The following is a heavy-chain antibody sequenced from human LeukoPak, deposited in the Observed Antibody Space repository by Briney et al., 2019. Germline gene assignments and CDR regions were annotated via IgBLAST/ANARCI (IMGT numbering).Heavy chain of an antibody. V-gene: IGHV3-21*01. CDR2: ISKTSSYI. J-gene: IGHJ2*01. CDR3: ARDRLHSSSSLDL. D-gene: IGHD6-13*01. CDR1: GFTFSDYS. Sequence: PGGSLRLSCAASGFTFSDYSMNWVRQAPGKGLEWVSSISKTSSYIYYEESVRGRFTISRDNAKNSLFLQMNGLRAEDTAVYYCARDRLHSSSSLDLWGRGTLVTVSS.